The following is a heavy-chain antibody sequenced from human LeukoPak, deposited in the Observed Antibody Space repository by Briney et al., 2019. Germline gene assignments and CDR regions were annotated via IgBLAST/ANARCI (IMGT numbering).Heavy chain of an antibody. V-gene: IGHV4-39*01. CDR2: IYYNGDT. CDR3: ASSVLRTRRWFDP. CDR1: GVSITSTSYY. D-gene: IGHD3-3*01. Sequence: SETLSLTCTVSGVSITSTSYYWGWIRQPPGKGLEWIGSIYYNGDTSYNPSLSSRVTISVDTSKNQFSLKLSSVTAADTAVYYCASSVLRTRRWFDPWGQGTLVTVSS. J-gene: IGHJ5*02.